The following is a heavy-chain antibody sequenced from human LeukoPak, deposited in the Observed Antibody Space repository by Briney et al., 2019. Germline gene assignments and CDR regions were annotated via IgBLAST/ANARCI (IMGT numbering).Heavy chain of an antibody. J-gene: IGHJ6*02. CDR1: VGTFSSYA. Sequence: GASVKVSCKASVGTFSSYAISWVRQAPAQGLEWMGRNIPKLGIANYAQKFQGRVTITADKSTSTAYMELSSLRSEDTAVYYCARVLQQWLQGTTYGMDVWGQGTTVTVSS. D-gene: IGHD6-19*01. CDR2: NIPKLGIA. V-gene: IGHV1-69*04. CDR3: ARVLQQWLQGTTYGMDV.